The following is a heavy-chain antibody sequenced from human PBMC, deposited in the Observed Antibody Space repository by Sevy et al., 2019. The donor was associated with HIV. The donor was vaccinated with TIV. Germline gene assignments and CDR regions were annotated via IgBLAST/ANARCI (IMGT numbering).Heavy chain of an antibody. Sequence: SETLSLTCTVSGGSISSYYWSWIRQPAGKGLEWIGRIYTSGSTNYNPSLKIRVPMSLDTSKNQFSLRLSSVTAADTAVYYCAGSYYNVNYYYYGMDVWGQGTTVTVSS. CDR1: GGSISSYY. J-gene: IGHJ6*02. CDR2: IYTSGST. D-gene: IGHD3-10*01. CDR3: AGSYYNVNYYYYGMDV. V-gene: IGHV4-4*07.